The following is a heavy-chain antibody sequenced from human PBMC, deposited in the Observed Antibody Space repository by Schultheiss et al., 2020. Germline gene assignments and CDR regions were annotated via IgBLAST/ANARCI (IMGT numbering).Heavy chain of an antibody. CDR3: AKEPYGDYYYYGMDV. CDR2: ISGSGGST. V-gene: IGHV3-23*01. D-gene: IGHD4-17*01. J-gene: IGHJ6*02. Sequence: GGSLRLSCAASGFTFSSYAMSWVRQAPGKGLEWVSAISGSGGSTYYADSVKGRFTISRDNSKNTLYLQMNSLRPEDTALYYCAKEPYGDYYYYGMDVWGQGTTVTVSS. CDR1: GFTFSSYA.